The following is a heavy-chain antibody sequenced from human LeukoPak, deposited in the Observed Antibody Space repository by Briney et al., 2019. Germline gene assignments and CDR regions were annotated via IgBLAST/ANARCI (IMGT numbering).Heavy chain of an antibody. CDR1: GYTFTSNY. Sequence: ASVKVSCKAFGYTFTSNYMHWVRQAPGQGPEWMGVISPSGGSTTYAQKFQGRVTLTRDMPTSTDYLELSSLRSEDTAVYYCAKDRFRRYSSSWYYFDYWGQGTLVTVSS. CDR2: ISPSGGST. J-gene: IGHJ4*02. V-gene: IGHV1-46*01. D-gene: IGHD6-13*01. CDR3: AKDRFRRYSSSWYYFDY.